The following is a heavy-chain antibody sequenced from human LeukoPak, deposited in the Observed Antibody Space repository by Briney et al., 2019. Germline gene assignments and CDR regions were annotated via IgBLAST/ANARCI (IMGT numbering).Heavy chain of an antibody. CDR1: GFTFSSYA. V-gene: IGHV3-23*01. J-gene: IGHJ4*02. Sequence: PGGSLRLSCAASGFTFSSYAMSWVRQTPGKGLECVAPISGSGGSTYYADSVRGRFTASRDNSKNMLYLQMNSLRVEDTAVYYCAKSPAGSSWPSIDYWGQGTLVAVSS. CDR3: AKSPAGSSWPSIDY. D-gene: IGHD6-13*01. CDR2: ISGSGGST.